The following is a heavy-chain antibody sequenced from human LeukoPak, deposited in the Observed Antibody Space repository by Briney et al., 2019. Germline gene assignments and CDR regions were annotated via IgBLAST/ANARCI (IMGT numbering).Heavy chain of an antibody. CDR2: IYYSGST. J-gene: IGHJ4*02. Sequence: SETLSLTCTVSGGSISSYYWSWIRQPPGKGLEWIGYIYYSGSTNYNPSLKSRVTISVDTSKNQFSLRLNSVTAADTAMYCCAKSGGYGLIDYWGQGTRVTVSS. V-gene: IGHV4-59*08. CDR1: GGSISSYY. D-gene: IGHD1-26*01. CDR3: AKSGGYGLIDY.